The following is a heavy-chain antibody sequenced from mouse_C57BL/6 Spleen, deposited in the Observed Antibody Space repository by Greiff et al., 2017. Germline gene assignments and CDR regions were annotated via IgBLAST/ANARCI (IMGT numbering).Heavy chain of an antibody. CDR3: ARISWDFFDY. D-gene: IGHD4-1*01. J-gene: IGHJ2*01. V-gene: IGHV5-4*03. CDR2: ISAGGSYT. CDR1: GFTFSSYA. Sequence: EVNLVESGGGLVKPGGSLKLSCAASGFTFSSYAMSWVRQTPEKRLEWVATISAGGSYTYYPDNVKGRFTISRDNATNNLYLQMSHLKSEDTAMYYCARISWDFFDYWGQGTTLTVSS.